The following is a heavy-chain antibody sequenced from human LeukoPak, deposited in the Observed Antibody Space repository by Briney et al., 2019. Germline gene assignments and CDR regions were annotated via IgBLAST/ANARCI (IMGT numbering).Heavy chain of an antibody. CDR3: ARDGDYDILTAYSPFDY. D-gene: IGHD3-9*01. V-gene: IGHV1-18*01. CDR2: ISAYNGNT. J-gene: IGHJ4*02. Sequence: ASVKVSCKASGYTFTSYGICWVRQAPGQGLEWMGWISAYNGNTNYAQKLQGRVTMTTDTSTSTAYMELRSLRSDDTAVYYCARDGDYDILTAYSPFDYWGQGTLVTVSS. CDR1: GYTFTSYG.